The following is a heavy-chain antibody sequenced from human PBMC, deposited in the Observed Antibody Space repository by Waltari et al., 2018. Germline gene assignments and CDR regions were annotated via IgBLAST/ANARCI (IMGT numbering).Heavy chain of an antibody. J-gene: IGHJ4*02. CDR3: ARISGFYYDRGSLTFLY. D-gene: IGHD3-16*01. CDR1: GFTFGDYG. CDR2: MRVDGISK. Sequence: QIQLVASGGGVVQPGGSLRLSCVGSGFTFGDYGIHWFRQAPGRGLVWVAFMRVDGISKFYADSLKGRFTIYRDDSKSTLYLQLNSLSADDTAVYYCARISGFYYDRGSLTFLYWGQGTLVTVSS. V-gene: IGHV3-30*02.